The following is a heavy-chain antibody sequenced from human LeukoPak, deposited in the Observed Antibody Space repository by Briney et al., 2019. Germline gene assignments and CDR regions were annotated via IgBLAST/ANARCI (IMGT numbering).Heavy chain of an antibody. CDR3: AGLQFSTSGAFDS. CDR1: GCTFNSYE. CDR2: ISSSGNAM. V-gene: IGHV3-48*03. J-gene: IGHJ4*02. Sequence: PGGSLRLSCAASGCTFNSYEMNWVRQAPGKGLEWVSLISSSGNAMYYADSVKGRFTISRDNARKSLYLQMNSLRAEDTAVYYCAGLQFSTSGAFDSWGQGTLVTVSS. D-gene: IGHD6-6*01.